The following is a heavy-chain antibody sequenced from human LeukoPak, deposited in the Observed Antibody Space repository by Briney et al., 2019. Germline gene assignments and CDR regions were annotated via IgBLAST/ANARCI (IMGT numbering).Heavy chain of an antibody. Sequence: ASVKVSCKASGYTFTSYAMHWVRQAPGQRLEWMGWINAGNGNTKYSQKFQGRVTITTDTSASTAYMELSSLRSEDTAVYYCARARGSAWYFDLWGRGTLVTVSS. CDR2: INAGNGNT. J-gene: IGHJ2*01. CDR1: GYTFTSYA. V-gene: IGHV1-3*01. D-gene: IGHD3-10*01. CDR3: ARARGSAWYFDL.